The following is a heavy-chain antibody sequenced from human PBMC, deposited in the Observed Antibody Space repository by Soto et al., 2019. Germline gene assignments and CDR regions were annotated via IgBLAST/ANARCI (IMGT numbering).Heavy chain of an antibody. CDR3: VRDHDFAFDT. V-gene: IGHV3-48*02. J-gene: IGHJ4*02. CDR1: GFTFSDNP. CDR2: IRSDGTPI. D-gene: IGHD2-21*02. Sequence: DLVESGGGLVQPGGSLRLSCAASGFTFSDNPMNWVRLAPGKGLEWVSHIRSDGTPIYYADSVKAGFTISRDNAKNSLYLHMNSLRDEDTAIYYCVRDHDFAFDTWGQGTLVTVSS.